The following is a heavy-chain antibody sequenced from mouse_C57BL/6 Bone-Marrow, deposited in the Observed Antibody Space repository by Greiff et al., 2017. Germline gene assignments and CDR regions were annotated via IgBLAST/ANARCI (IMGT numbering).Heavy chain of an antibody. Sequence: VQLQQSVAELVRPGASVKLSCTASGFNIKNPYMHWVKQRPEQGLEWIGRIDPANGNTKYAPKFQGKATITADTSSNTAYLQLSSLTSEDTAIYYCARRYHGPYFDYWGQGTTLTVSS. V-gene: IGHV14-3*01. CDR1: GFNIKNPY. J-gene: IGHJ2*01. CDR2: IDPANGNT. CDR3: ARRYHGPYFDY.